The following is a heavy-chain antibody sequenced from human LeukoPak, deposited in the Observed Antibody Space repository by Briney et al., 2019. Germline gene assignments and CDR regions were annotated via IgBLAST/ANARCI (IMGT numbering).Heavy chain of an antibody. Sequence: GASVKVSCKASGYTFTSYYMHWLRQAPGHRLEWMGIINPGGASTSYAQKFQGRVTMTRDTSISTAYMELSRLRSDDTAVYYCASVTKPKSGSFDYWGQGTLVTVSS. CDR2: INPGGAST. D-gene: IGHD1-14*01. CDR3: ASVTKPKSGSFDY. CDR1: GYTFTSYY. V-gene: IGHV1-46*01. J-gene: IGHJ4*02.